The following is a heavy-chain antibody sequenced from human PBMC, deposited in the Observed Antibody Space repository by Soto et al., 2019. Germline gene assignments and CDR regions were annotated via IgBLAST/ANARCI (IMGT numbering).Heavy chain of an antibody. CDR2: MYHSGSS. Sequence: ETLSLTCTVSGGSVSNYYWSWIRQPPGKGLEWIGYMYHSGSSNYNPSLKRRVTISVDTSKNQVSLEVTSVIAADTAVYYCARDHVVETNYGFFDCWGQGILVTVSS. V-gene: IGHV4-59*02. D-gene: IGHD2-15*01. CDR3: ARDHVVETNYGFFDC. J-gene: IGHJ4*02. CDR1: GGSVSNYY.